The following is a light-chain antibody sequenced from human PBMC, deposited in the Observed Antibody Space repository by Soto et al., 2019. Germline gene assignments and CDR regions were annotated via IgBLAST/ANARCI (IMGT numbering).Light chain of an antibody. CDR2: DAS. V-gene: IGKV3-15*01. J-gene: IGKJ1*01. Sequence: EIVITQSPSTLSVSPGETATLSCRASHSVGTKLAWYQQRPGQAPRLLISDASTRATSISARFSGSGSVTQFTPTISSLQSEDIALYYCHQYSKWPQTFGQGTKVDIK. CDR3: HQYSKWPQT. CDR1: HSVGTK.